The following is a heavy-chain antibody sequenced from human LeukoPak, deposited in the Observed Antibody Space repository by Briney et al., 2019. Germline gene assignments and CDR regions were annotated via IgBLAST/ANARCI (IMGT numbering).Heavy chain of an antibody. CDR2: ISWNSGSV. Sequence: PGRSLRLSCAASGFTFDDYAMHWVRQAPGKGLEWVSGISWNSGSVGYADSVKGRFTISRDNAKNSVDLQMNSLRAEDTAVYYCARFASPDVFDFWGQGTVVTVSS. CDR1: GFTFDDYA. J-gene: IGHJ3*01. V-gene: IGHV3-9*01. CDR3: ARFASPDVFDF. D-gene: IGHD3-3*01.